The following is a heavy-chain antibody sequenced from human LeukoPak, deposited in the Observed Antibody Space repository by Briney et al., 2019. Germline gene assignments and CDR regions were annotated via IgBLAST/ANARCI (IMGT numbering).Heavy chain of an antibody. CDR2: INPNTGGT. J-gene: IGHJ5*02. Sequence: ASVKVSCKTSGYTFTGYYIHWVRQAPGQGLEWMGWINPNTGGTNYAQKLQGRVAITTDASTSTAYMELRSLRSDDTAVYYCARSGYSGGWFDPWGQGTLVTVSS. CDR1: GYTFTGYY. CDR3: ARSGYSGGWFDP. D-gene: IGHD2-15*01. V-gene: IGHV1-18*01.